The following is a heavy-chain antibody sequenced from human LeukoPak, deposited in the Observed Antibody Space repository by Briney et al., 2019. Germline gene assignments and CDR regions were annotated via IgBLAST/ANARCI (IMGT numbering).Heavy chain of an antibody. V-gene: IGHV4-4*07. CDR1: GGSISSYH. CDR3: ARDVFSYYDNSGYFDY. Sequence: PSETLSLTCSVSGGSISSYHWSWLRQPAGKGLEWIGRLYASGSTIYNPSLKSRVTISVDRSKNQFSLNVTSVTAADTAVYYCARDVFSYYDNSGYFDYWGQGILVTVSS. CDR2: LYASGST. J-gene: IGHJ4*02. D-gene: IGHD3-22*01.